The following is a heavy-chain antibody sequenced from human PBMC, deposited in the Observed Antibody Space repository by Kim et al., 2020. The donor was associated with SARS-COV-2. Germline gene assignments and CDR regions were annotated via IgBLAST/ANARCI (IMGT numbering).Heavy chain of an antibody. CDR2: IYWDDDK. V-gene: IGHV2-5*02. CDR1: GFSLSTSGVG. D-gene: IGHD3-9*01. CDR3: AHKGLDIFTGYSRGDWFDP. Sequence: SGPTLVNPTQTLTLTCTFSGFSLSTSGVGVGWIRQPPGKALEWLALIYWDDDKRYSPSLKSRLTITKDTSKNQVVLTMTNMDPVDTATYYCAHKGLDIFTGYSRGDWFDPWGQGTLVTVSS. J-gene: IGHJ5*02.